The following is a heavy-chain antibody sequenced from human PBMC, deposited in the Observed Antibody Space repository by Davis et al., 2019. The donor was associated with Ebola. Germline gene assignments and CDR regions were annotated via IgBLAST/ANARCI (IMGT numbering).Heavy chain of an antibody. CDR2: VYYSGST. V-gene: IGHV4-59*12. Sequence: MPSETLSLTCTVSGGSINNYYWSWIRQPPGKGLEWIGNVYYSGSTNYNPSLKSRVTISVDTSKNQFSLKLSSVTAADTAVYYCARGRGFAGDYSGTFGRWGQGTLVTVSS. CDR1: GGSINNYY. D-gene: IGHD1-26*01. CDR3: ARGRGFAGDYSGTFGR. J-gene: IGHJ4*02.